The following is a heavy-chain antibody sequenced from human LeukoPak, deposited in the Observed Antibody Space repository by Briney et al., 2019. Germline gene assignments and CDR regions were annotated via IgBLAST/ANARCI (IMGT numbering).Heavy chain of an antibody. V-gene: IGHV3-66*02. J-gene: IGHJ4*02. CDR2: IYSGGST. Sequence: GSLRLSCAASGFTVGSNYMSWVRQAPGKGLEWVSVIYSGGSTYYADSVKGRFTISRDNSKNTLYLQMNSLRAEDTAVYYCARMSTVATYFDYWGQGTLVTVSS. CDR3: ARMSTVATYFDY. CDR1: GFTVGSNY. D-gene: IGHD4-11*01.